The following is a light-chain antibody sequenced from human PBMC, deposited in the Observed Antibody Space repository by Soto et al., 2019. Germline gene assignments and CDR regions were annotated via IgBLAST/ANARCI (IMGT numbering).Light chain of an antibody. CDR3: SSYSSARV. Sequence: QSALTQPASVSGSPGQSIAISCTGTSSDVGAYNYVSWYQHHPGKAPKLMIYEVSNRPSGVSNRFSGSKSGNTASLTISGLQAEDEDDYYCSSYSSARVFGTGTKLTVL. CDR2: EVS. V-gene: IGLV2-14*01. CDR1: SSDVGAYNY. J-gene: IGLJ1*01.